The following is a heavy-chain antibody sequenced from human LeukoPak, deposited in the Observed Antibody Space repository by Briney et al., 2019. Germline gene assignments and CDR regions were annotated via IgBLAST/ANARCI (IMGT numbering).Heavy chain of an antibody. V-gene: IGHV3-30*04. J-gene: IGHJ4*02. CDR1: GFTFSTYT. D-gene: IGHD1-26*01. CDR3: AREGDIVGAYFDY. Sequence: GGSLRLSCAASGFTFSTYTMHWVRQAPGKGLDWVAVLSYDGSDKYYADSVKGRFTISRDNSKNSLYLQMNSLRAEDTAVYYCAREGDIVGAYFDYWGQGTLVTVSS. CDR2: LSYDGSDK.